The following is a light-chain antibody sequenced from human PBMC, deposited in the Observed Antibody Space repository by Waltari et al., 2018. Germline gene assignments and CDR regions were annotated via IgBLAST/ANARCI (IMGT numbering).Light chain of an antibody. Sequence: VVLTQSPLSLPVTLGQPASISCSSSQSLVYSDGNIYLNWFHQRPGQSPRRLSYKISNRDSGVPDRFSGSGSGTDFTLKISRVEAEDVGIYYCMHGGHWPYTFGQGTKLEIK. CDR1: QSLVYSDGNIY. CDR2: KIS. V-gene: IGKV2-30*01. J-gene: IGKJ2*01. CDR3: MHGGHWPYT.